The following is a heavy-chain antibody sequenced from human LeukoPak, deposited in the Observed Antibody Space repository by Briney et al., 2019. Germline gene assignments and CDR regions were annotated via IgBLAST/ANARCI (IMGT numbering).Heavy chain of an antibody. CDR3: ARLNAYNYYF. J-gene: IGHJ4*02. Sequence: PSETLSLTCTVSGGSISSYYWSWIRQPPGKGLEWIGYIYTRGSTNYNPSLKSRVTISVDTSKTQFSLKLSSVTAADTAVYYCARLNAYNYYFWGQGTLVTVSS. CDR2: IYTRGST. D-gene: IGHD5-24*01. V-gene: IGHV4-4*09. CDR1: GGSISSYY.